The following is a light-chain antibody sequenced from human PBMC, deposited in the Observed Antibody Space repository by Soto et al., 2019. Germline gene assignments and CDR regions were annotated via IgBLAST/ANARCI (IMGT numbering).Light chain of an antibody. V-gene: IGLV2-11*01. CDR3: CSYAGTYTGV. CDR2: DVS. CDR1: SSDVGRYSY. Sequence: QSALTQPRSVCGSPGQSFSISCTGTSSDVGRYSYVSWYQQHPGKAPKLMIYDVSERPSGVPDRFSGSKSGNTASLTISGLQAEDEADYYCCSYAGTYTGVFGTGTKVTVL. J-gene: IGLJ1*01.